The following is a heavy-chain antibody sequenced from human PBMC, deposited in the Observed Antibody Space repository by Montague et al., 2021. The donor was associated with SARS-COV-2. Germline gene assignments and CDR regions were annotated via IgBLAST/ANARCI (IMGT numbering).Heavy chain of an antibody. Sequence: SLRLSCAASGFTFSDYGIHWVRQAPGKGLEWVAVISYDGTNKYYADSVKGRFTISRDNSKNTLYLQMNSLRAEDTAVYYCARDAGGNFPTSFDYWGQGTLVTVSS. CDR1: GFTFSDYG. J-gene: IGHJ4*02. D-gene: IGHD4-23*01. V-gene: IGHV3-30*03. CDR2: ISYDGTNK. CDR3: ARDAGGNFPTSFDY.